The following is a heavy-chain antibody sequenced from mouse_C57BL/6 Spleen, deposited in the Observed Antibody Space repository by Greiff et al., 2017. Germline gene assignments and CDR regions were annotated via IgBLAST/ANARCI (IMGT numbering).Heavy chain of an antibody. CDR2: ISSGSSTI. Sequence: EVKVVESGGGLVKPGGSLKLSCAASGFTFSDYGMHWVRQAPEKGLEWVAYISSGSSTIYYADKVKGRFTISRDNAKNTLFLQMTSLRSEDTAMYYCARRDYDYHWYFDVWGTGTTVTVSS. D-gene: IGHD2-4*01. V-gene: IGHV5-17*01. CDR3: ARRDYDYHWYFDV. J-gene: IGHJ1*03. CDR1: GFTFSDYG.